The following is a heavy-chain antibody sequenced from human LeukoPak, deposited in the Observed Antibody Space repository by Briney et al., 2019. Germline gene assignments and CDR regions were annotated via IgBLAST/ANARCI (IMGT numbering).Heavy chain of an antibody. Sequence: ASVKVSCKASGYTFTSYGISWVRQAPGQGLEWMGWISAYNGNTNYAQKLQGRVTMTTDTSTSTAYMELRSLRSDDTAVYYCASGLAAAGTAAFDIWGQGTMVTVSS. V-gene: IGHV1-18*01. CDR2: ISAYNGNT. J-gene: IGHJ3*02. D-gene: IGHD6-13*01. CDR1: GYTFTSYG. CDR3: ASGLAAAGTAAFDI.